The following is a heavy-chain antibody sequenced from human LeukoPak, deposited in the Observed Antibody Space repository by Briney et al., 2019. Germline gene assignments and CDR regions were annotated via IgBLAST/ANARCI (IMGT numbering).Heavy chain of an antibody. CDR2: VYYSGAT. Sequence: PSETLSLTCTVSGGSITTTNYFWGWIRQPPGKGLEWIGAVYYSGATAYNPSLESRVSMSVDSSKSQFFLKLRSVTAADTAVYYCARLDKTGYYGIDYWGQGTLVTVSS. CDR1: GGSITTTNYF. D-gene: IGHD3-9*01. J-gene: IGHJ4*02. CDR3: ARLDKTGYYGIDY. V-gene: IGHV4-39*01.